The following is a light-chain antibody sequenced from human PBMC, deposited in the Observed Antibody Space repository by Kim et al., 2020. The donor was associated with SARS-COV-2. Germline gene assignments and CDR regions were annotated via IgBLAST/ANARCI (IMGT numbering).Light chain of an antibody. CDR3: QAWDSSTAV. CDR1: KLGDKY. J-gene: IGLJ3*02. V-gene: IGLV3-1*01. CDR2: QDS. Sequence: SYELTQPPSVSVSPGQTASITCSGDKLGDKYACWYQQKPGQSPVLVIYQDSKRPSGIPERFSGSNSGNTATLTISGTHAMDEADYYCQAWDSSTAVFGGG.